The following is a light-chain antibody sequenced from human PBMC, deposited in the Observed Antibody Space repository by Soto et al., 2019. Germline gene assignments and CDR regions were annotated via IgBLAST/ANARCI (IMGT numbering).Light chain of an antibody. Sequence: EIVLIQSPATLSLSPGERATLSCRASQSVSSYLAWYQQKPGQAPRLLIYDASNRGTGIPARFSGSGSGTDFTLTISSLEPEDFAVYYCQQRTDWPLTFGGGTKVEI. CDR2: DAS. J-gene: IGKJ4*01. V-gene: IGKV3-11*01. CDR3: QQRTDWPLT. CDR1: QSVSSY.